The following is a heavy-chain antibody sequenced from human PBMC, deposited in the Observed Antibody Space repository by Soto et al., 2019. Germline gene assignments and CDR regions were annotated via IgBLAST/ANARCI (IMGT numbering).Heavy chain of an antibody. J-gene: IGHJ3*02. CDR3: ARGWVYCSGGSCYPDAFDI. CDR2: INAGNGNT. CDR1: GYTFTSYV. V-gene: IGHV1-3*01. Sequence: ASVKVSCKASGYTFTSYVMHWVRQAPGQRLEWMGWINAGNGNTKYSQKFQGRVTITRDTSASTAYMELSSLRSEDTAVYYCARGWVYCSGGSCYPDAFDIWGQGTMVTVSS. D-gene: IGHD2-15*01.